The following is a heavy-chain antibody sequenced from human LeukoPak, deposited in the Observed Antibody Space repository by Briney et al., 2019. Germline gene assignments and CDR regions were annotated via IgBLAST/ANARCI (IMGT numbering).Heavy chain of an antibody. V-gene: IGHV4-39*01. CDR3: ARHSTSRYGENYFDY. D-gene: IGHD2-2*01. CDR1: GGSISSDTYY. J-gene: IGHJ4*02. CDR2: IYYTGST. Sequence: SETLSLTCTVSGGSISSDTYYWGWIRQTPGKGLEWIGTIYYTGSTYFNPSLKGRASISLDTSKNQFSLRLNSVTAADTAVYYCARHSTSRYGENYFDYWGQGTLVTVSS.